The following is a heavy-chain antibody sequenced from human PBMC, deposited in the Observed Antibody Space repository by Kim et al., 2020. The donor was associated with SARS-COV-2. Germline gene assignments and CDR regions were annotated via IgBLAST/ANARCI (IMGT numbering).Heavy chain of an antibody. CDR2: ISYDGSNK. CDR1: GFTFSSYG. CDR3: AKLKVFGVGSGY. Sequence: GGSLRLSCAASGFTFSSYGMHWVRQAPGKGLEWVAVISYDGSNKYYADSVKGRFTISRDNSKNTLYLQMNSLRAEDTAVYYCAKLKVFGVGSGYWGQGTLVTVSS. D-gene: IGHD3-3*01. J-gene: IGHJ4*02. V-gene: IGHV3-30*18.